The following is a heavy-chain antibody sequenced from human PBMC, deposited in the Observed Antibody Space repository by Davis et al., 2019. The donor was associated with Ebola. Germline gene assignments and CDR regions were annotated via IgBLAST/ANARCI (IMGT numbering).Heavy chain of an antibody. Sequence: MPSETLSLTCAVYGGSFSGYFLTWIRQPPGKGLEWIGEIDHSGSTNYNPSLKSRVTISADTSKNQFSLKLSSVTAADTAVYYCARGSRGYSYGSLYGYWGQGSLVTVSS. CDR1: GGSFSGYF. CDR2: IDHSGST. CDR3: ARGSRGYSYGSLYGY. V-gene: IGHV4-34*01. D-gene: IGHD5-18*01. J-gene: IGHJ4*02.